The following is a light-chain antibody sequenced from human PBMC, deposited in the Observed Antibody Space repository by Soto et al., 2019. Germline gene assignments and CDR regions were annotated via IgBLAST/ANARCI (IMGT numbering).Light chain of an antibody. J-gene: IGKJ1*01. CDR1: QKISTY. CDR2: AAS. V-gene: IGKV1-39*01. CDR3: QQSYSSSWT. Sequence: DVQMTQSPSSLSASVGDRVTITCRASQKISTYLNWYQKKPGQVPKLLIFAASSLQSGVPSRFSGSESGTEFTLTTNGPQSEDFATYYCQQSYSSSWTFGQGTQVETK.